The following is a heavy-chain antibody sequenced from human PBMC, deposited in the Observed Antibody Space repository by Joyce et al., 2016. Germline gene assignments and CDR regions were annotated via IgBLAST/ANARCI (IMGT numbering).Heavy chain of an antibody. V-gene: IGHV4-59*11. CDR3: ARGLGTPYGMDV. Sequence: QVQLQESGPGLVKPSETLSLTCTVSGGSISIHYWSWIRQPPGKRLAWMGYIYYSGSTNYNPSLKSRVTISVDTSKNQFSLKLRSVSAADTAVYYCARGLGTPYGMDVWGQGTTVTVSS. CDR1: GGSISIHY. J-gene: IGHJ6*02. D-gene: IGHD7-27*01. CDR2: IYYSGST.